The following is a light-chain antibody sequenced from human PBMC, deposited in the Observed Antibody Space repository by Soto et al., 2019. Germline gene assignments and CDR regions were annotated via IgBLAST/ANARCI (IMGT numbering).Light chain of an antibody. V-gene: IGKV3-20*01. J-gene: IGKJ2*01. CDR1: QSVSGSY. CDR2: DVS. CDR3: QQFGSLPGT. Sequence: IVLTQSPGTLSLSPGERATLSCRASQSVSGSYFAWYKQKPGQAPRLLIYDVSNRATGIPDRFSGSGSGTDFTLSISRLEPEDFAVYYCQQFGSLPGTFGQGTKLEIK.